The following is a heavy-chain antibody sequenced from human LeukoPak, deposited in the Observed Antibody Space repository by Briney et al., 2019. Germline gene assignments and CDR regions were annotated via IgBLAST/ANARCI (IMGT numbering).Heavy chain of an antibody. Sequence: SETLSLTCTVSGGSISSYYWSWIRQPPGKGLEWIGYIYTSGSTNYNPSLKSRVTISVDTSKNQVSLKLSSVTAADTAAYYCARGSHSSGWYLWFDPWGQGTLVTVSS. CDR1: GGSISSYY. CDR3: ARGSHSSGWYLWFDP. CDR2: IYTSGST. J-gene: IGHJ5*02. D-gene: IGHD6-19*01. V-gene: IGHV4-4*09.